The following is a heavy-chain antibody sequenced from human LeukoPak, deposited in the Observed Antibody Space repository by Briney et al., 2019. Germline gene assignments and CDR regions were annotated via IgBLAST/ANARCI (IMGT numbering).Heavy chain of an antibody. Sequence: PGGSLRLSCAASGFTFSSYDMRWGRQAPGKGLKWVAFIRYDGSDKYYGDSVKGRFTISRDTSMNTLYMEMNSLRAEDTDVYYCAKADSGTYYGLGDYFDYWGQGTLVTVSS. J-gene: IGHJ4*02. D-gene: IGHD1-26*01. V-gene: IGHV3-30*02. CDR3: AKADSGTYYGLGDYFDY. CDR2: IRYDGSDK. CDR1: GFTFSSYD.